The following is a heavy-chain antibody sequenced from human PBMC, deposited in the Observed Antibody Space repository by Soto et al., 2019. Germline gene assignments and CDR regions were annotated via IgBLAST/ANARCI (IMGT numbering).Heavy chain of an antibody. CDR3: VRGQPHRITIFEVVIRSYDYGMDV. Sequence: SETLSLTCAVSGDSISSRNWWSWVRQPPGKGLEWIGEISHGGNTNYNPSLQSRISMAVDTSKNQFSLKLRSVTAADTAVYFCVRGQPHRITIFEVVIRSYDYGMDVWGQGTTVTVSS. D-gene: IGHD3-3*02. J-gene: IGHJ6*02. CDR2: ISHGGNT. CDR1: GDSISSRNW. V-gene: IGHV4-4*02.